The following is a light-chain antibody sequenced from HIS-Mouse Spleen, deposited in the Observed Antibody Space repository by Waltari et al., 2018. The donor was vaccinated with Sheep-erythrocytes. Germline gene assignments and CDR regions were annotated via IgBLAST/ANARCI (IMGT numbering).Light chain of an antibody. V-gene: IGLV2-14*03. J-gene: IGLJ3*02. CDR3: SSYTSSSTWV. Sequence: QYALSQPASVSGSPGQSITISCTGTSSDVGGYNYVSWYHHHPGKAPKLMIYDVSNRPSGVSNTFSGSKSGNTASLTISGLQAEDEADYYCSSYTSSSTWVFGGGTKLTVL. CDR1: SSDVGGYNY. CDR2: DVS.